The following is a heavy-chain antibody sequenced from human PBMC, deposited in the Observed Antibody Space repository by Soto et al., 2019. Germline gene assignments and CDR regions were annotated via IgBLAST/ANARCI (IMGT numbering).Heavy chain of an antibody. CDR1: GGSISSGGYY. CDR2: IYYSGST. Sequence: SETLSLTCTVSGGSISSGGYYWSWIRQHPGKGLEWIGYIYYSGSTYYNPSLKSRVTISVDTSKNQFSLKLSSVTAADTAVYYCARAIVVPAAKGPLLFDYWGQGTLVTVSS. CDR3: ARAIVVPAAKGPLLFDY. J-gene: IGHJ4*02. V-gene: IGHV4-31*03. D-gene: IGHD2-2*01.